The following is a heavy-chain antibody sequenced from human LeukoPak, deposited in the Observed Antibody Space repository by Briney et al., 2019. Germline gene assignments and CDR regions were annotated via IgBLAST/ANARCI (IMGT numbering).Heavy chain of an antibody. CDR3: ARDYGSIAARTPNRAPDY. CDR2: ISAYNGNT. D-gene: IGHD6-6*01. Sequence: ASVKVSCKASGYTFTSYGISWVRQAPGQGLEWMGWISAYNGNTNYAQELQGRVTMTTDTSTSTAYMELRSLRSDDTAVYYCARDYGSIAARTPNRAPDYWGQGTLVTVSS. CDR1: GYTFTSYG. V-gene: IGHV1-18*01. J-gene: IGHJ4*02.